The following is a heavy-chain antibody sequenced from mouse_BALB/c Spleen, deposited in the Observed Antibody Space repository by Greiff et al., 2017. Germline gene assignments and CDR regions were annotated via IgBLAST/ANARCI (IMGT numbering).Heavy chain of an antibody. CDR2: ISSGSSTI. CDR1: GFTFSSFG. J-gene: IGHJ1*01. D-gene: IGHD2-1*01. Sequence: EVQGVESGGGLVQPGGSRKLSCAASGFTFSSFGMHWVRQAPEKGLEWVAYISSGSSTIYYADTVKGRFTISRDNPKNTLFLQMTSLRSEDTAMYYCARRLNYGNYYWYFDVWGAGTTVTVSS. V-gene: IGHV5-17*02. CDR3: ARRLNYGNYYWYFDV.